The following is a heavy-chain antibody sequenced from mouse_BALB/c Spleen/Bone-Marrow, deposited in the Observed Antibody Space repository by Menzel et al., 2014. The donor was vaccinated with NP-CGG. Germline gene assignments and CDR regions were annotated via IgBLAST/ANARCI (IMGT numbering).Heavy chain of an antibody. CDR3: SRGTRYYFDY. CDR1: GFNINDTY. D-gene: IGHD1-1*01. CDR2: IDPADDTT. J-gene: IGHJ2*01. Sequence: VQLQQSGAELVKPGASVKLSCTTSGFNINDTYIHWVKRRPEQGLDWIGRIDPADDTTIYDPKFQDKATITTDTSSSMAYLQLSSLTSEDAAVYFCSRGTRYYFDYWGQGTTLTVSS. V-gene: IGHV14-3*02.